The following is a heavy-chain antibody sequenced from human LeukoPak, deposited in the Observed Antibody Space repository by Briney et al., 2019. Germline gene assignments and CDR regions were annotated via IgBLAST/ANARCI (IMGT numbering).Heavy chain of an antibody. CDR1: GFTFSSYW. V-gene: IGHV3-74*01. CDR2: INTDGSST. Sequence: GGSLRLSCAASGFTFSSYWMHWVRQAPGKGLVWVSRINTDGSSTNYADSVKGRFTISRDNAKNTLYLQMNSLRAEDTAVYYCARLDVKSDWFDPWGQGTLVTVSS. J-gene: IGHJ5*02. CDR3: ARLDVKSDWFDP. D-gene: IGHD1-1*01.